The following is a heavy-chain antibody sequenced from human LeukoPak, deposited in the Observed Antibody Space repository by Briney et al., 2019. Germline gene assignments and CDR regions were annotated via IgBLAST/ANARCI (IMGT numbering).Heavy chain of an antibody. CDR3: GRDRVYATSIPTD. CDR1: GFTFSSYA. J-gene: IGHJ4*02. Sequence: RPGGSLRLSCAASGFTFSSYAMSWVRQAPGKGLEWVSAISGSGGSTYYADSVKGRFTISRDNSKNTLYLQMSSLRAVDKTVIYFGRDRVYATSIPTDWGQGTLVTVSS. V-gene: IGHV3-23*01. D-gene: IGHD1-26*01. CDR2: ISGSGGST.